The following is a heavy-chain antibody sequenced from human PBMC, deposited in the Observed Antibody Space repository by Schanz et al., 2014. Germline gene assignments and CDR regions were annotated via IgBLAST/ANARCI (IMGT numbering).Heavy chain of an antibody. J-gene: IGHJ4*02. CDR3: ARDRDQWDGNYLDY. Sequence: QVQLVQSGGEVKTPGASVKVSCKASGYTFTRSGISWVRQAPGQGLEWMGWIGGSDGNTNFAQKFQGRVAMATDTSTSTVYMELRRLTSDESAVYYCARDRDQWDGNYLDYGGQGTLVTVSS. D-gene: IGHD1-26*01. CDR1: GYTFTRSG. V-gene: IGHV1-18*01. CDR2: IGGSDGNT.